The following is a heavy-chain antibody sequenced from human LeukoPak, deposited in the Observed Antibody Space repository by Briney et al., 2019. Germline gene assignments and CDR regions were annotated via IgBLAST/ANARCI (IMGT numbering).Heavy chain of an antibody. CDR2: INPNSGGT. Sequence: ASVKVSCKASGGTFSSYAISWVRQAPGQGLEWMGRINPNSGGTNYAQKFQGRVTMTRDTSISTAYMELSRLRSDDTAVYYCARFGVVPAATRPYYYYGMDVWGQGTTVTVSS. D-gene: IGHD2-2*01. J-gene: IGHJ6*02. CDR1: GGTFSSYA. V-gene: IGHV1-2*06. CDR3: ARFGVVPAATRPYYYYGMDV.